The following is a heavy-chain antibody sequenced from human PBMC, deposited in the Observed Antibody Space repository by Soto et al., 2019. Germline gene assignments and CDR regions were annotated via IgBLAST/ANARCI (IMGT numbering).Heavy chain of an antibody. Sequence: SETLSLTCSVSGDSISSGGYYWSWIRQHPGKGLEWIGHIYYSGNTYYNPSLRSRVTISVDTSKNQFSLNLSSVTAADAAVHYCARDTGFYSSSSFDYWGQGTLVTVS. V-gene: IGHV4-31*03. CDR1: GDSISSGGYY. D-gene: IGHD6-6*01. CDR2: IYYSGNT. CDR3: ARDTGFYSSSSFDY. J-gene: IGHJ4*02.